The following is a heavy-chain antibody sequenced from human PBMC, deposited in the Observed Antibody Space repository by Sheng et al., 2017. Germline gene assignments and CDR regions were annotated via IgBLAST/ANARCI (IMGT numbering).Heavy chain of an antibody. V-gene: IGHV4-61*02. CDR1: GGSINSSKKY. CDR2: IHTTGPT. D-gene: IGHD2-15*01. CDR3: ALLFCSGENCPFDI. Sequence: QVQLQESGPGLVRPSQTLSLTCSVSGGSINSSKKYWNWIRQPAGKGLEWIGRIHTTGPTNYNPSLKSRVTISLDTSKNQFSLKLSAVTAADTAVYYCALLFCSGENCPFDIWGQGTMVTVSS. J-gene: IGHJ3*02.